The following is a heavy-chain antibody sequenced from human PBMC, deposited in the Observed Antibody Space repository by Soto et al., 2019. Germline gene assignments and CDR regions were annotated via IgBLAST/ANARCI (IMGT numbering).Heavy chain of an antibody. CDR3: ARRPAGVRGDNWFVP. CDR1: GYTFTSYG. Sequence: QVQLVQSGAEVKKPGASVKVSCKASGYTFTSYGISWVRQAPGHGLEWMGWISAYNGKTNYAQKLKSRVTMTTDKSTSTAYMELRSLKSDDTDVYYCARRPAGVRGDNWFVPRGQGTLVTVSS. CDR2: ISAYNGKT. V-gene: IGHV1-18*01. D-gene: IGHD3-10*01. J-gene: IGHJ5*02.